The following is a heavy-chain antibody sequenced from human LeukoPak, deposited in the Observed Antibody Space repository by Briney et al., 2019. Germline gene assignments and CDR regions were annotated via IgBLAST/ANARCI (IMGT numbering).Heavy chain of an antibody. CDR3: AKDPLTRYYYYYMDV. Sequence: GGSLRLSCAASGFTFSDYAMSWVRQAPGKGLEWVSPISGRGDSTYYADSVKGRFTISRDNSKNTLYLQMNSLRAEDTAVYYCAKDPLTRYYYYYMDVWGKGTTVTVSS. V-gene: IGHV3-23*01. D-gene: IGHD4/OR15-4a*01. J-gene: IGHJ6*03. CDR2: ISGRGDST. CDR1: GFTFSDYA.